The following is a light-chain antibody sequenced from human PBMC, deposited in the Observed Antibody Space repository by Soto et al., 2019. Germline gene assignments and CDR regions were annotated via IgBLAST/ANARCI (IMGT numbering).Light chain of an antibody. CDR1: QSVSSN. J-gene: IGKJ4*01. Sequence: EIVMTQSPATLSVSPGERATLSCRASQSVSSNLAWYQQKPGQAPRLLIYGASTRATGIPARFRGSGSGTEFSLTISSLQSEDFEVYYCQRYNNWPPTFGGGTKVEIK. CDR2: GAS. V-gene: IGKV3-15*01. CDR3: QRYNNWPPT.